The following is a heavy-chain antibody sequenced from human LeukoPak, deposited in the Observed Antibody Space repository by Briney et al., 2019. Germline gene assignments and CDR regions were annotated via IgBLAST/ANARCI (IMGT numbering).Heavy chain of an antibody. CDR2: INHSGST. Sequence: SETLSLTCAVYGGSFSGYYWSWIRQPPGKGLDWIGEINHSGSTNYNPSLKSRVTISVDTSKNQFSLKLSSVTAADTAVYYCARGGVGIAARRFDYWGQGTLVTVSS. J-gene: IGHJ4*02. V-gene: IGHV4-34*01. CDR1: GGSFSGYY. CDR3: ARGGVGIAARRFDY. D-gene: IGHD6-6*01.